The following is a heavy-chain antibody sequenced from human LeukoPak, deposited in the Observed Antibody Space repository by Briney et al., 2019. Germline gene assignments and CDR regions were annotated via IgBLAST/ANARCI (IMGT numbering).Heavy chain of an antibody. Sequence: PGGSLRLSCAASGFTFSSQSMNWVRQAPGKGLEWVSYISSSSSTIYYADSVKGRFTISRDNAKNSLYLQMNSLRAEDTAVYYCASPYSSSWYWEYYFDYWGQGTLVTVSS. CDR1: GFTFSSQS. V-gene: IGHV3-48*04. CDR3: ASPYSSSWYWEYYFDY. CDR2: ISSSSSTI. D-gene: IGHD6-13*01. J-gene: IGHJ4*02.